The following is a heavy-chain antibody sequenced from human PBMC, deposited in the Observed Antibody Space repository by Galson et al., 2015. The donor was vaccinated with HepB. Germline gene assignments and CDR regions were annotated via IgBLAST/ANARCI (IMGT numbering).Heavy chain of an antibody. CDR3: ARGGRGSSFYYADY. Sequence: SLRLSCAASGFIFSSYEMNWVRQAPGKGLEWVSCIGSSGSSMYYADSVKGRFTISRDNAKSSLFLQMNSLRAEDTAVYYYARGGRGSSFYYADYWGQGTLVTVSS. CDR1: GFIFSSYE. D-gene: IGHD3-22*01. CDR2: IGSSGSSM. V-gene: IGHV3-48*03. J-gene: IGHJ4*02.